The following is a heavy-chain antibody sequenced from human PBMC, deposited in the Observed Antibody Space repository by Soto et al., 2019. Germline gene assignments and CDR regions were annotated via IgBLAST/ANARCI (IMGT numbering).Heavy chain of an antibody. V-gene: IGHV4-59*01. CDR1: GGSISSYY. J-gene: IGHJ6*03. Sequence: TSETLSLTCTVSGGSISSYYWSWIRQPPGKGLEWIGYIYYSGSTNYNPSLKSRVTISVDTSKNQFSLKLSSVTAADTAVYYCARGDRQLSHPGYYYYYYYTDVWGKGTTVTVSS. CDR3: ARGDRQLSHPGYYYYYYYTDV. CDR2: IYYSGST. D-gene: IGHD6-13*01.